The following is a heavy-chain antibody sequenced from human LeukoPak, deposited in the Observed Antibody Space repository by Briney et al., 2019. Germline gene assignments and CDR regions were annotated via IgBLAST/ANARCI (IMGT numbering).Heavy chain of an antibody. CDR1: GYTFTSYD. CDR3: ARLEAAAGTGFDS. CDR2: MNPNSGNT. V-gene: IGHV1-8*01. J-gene: IGHJ5*01. D-gene: IGHD6-13*01. Sequence: ASVKVSCKASGYTFTSYDIHWVRQATGRGLEWMGWMNPNSGNTDFAQKFQGRVTMTRDTPISTVHMELSSLTSEDTAVYYCARLEAAAGTGFDSWGQGTLVTVSS.